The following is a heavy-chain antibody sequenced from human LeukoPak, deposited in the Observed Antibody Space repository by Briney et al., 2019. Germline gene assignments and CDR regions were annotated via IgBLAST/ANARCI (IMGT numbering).Heavy chain of an antibody. CDR3: AKFGYYDSTRGYYFDY. D-gene: IGHD3-22*01. CDR1: GFTFSSYA. V-gene: IGHV3-23*01. CDR2: ISGSGGST. Sequence: PGGSLRLSCAASGFTFSSYAMSWVRQAPGKGLEWVSAISGSGGSTYYADSVKGRFTISRDNSKNTLYLQMNSLRDEDTAVYYCAKFGYYDSTRGYYFDYWGQGTLVTVSS. J-gene: IGHJ4*02.